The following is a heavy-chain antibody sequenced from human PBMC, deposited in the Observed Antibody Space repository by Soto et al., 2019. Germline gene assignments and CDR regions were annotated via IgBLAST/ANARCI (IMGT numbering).Heavy chain of an antibody. CDR2: IVVGSGNT. J-gene: IGHJ6*02. V-gene: IGHV1-58*01. CDR1: GFTFTSSA. D-gene: IGHD5-12*01. CDR3: AAGGRLRLDYYYYGMDV. Sequence: SVKVSCKASGFTFTSSAVQWVRQARGQRLEWIGWIVVGSGNTNYAQKFQERVTITRDMSTSTAYTELSSLRSEDTAVYYCAAGGRLRLDYYYYGMDVWGQGTTVTVSS.